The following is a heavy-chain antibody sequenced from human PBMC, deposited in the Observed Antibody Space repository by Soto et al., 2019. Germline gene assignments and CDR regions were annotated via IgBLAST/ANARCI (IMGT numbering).Heavy chain of an antibody. Sequence: PSETLSLTCTVSGGSISSGGYYWSWIRQHPGKGLEWIGYIYYSGSTYYNPSLKSRVTISVDTSKNQFSLKQSSVTAADTAVYYCARGCSGGSCYDYWGQGTLVTVSS. J-gene: IGHJ4*02. V-gene: IGHV4-31*03. D-gene: IGHD2-15*01. CDR2: IYYSGST. CDR1: GGSISSGGYY. CDR3: ARGCSGGSCYDY.